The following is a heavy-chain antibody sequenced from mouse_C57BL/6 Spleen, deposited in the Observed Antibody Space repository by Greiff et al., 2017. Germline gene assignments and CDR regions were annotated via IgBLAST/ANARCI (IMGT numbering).Heavy chain of an antibody. Sequence: VQLQQSGPELVKPGASVKISCKASGYAFSSSWMNWVKQRPGKGLEWIGRIYPGDGDTNYNGKFKGKATLTADKSSSTAYMQLSSLTSEDSAVYFCARPARSTMAFDYWGQGTTLTVSS. CDR3: ARPARSTMAFDY. CDR2: IYPGDGDT. CDR1: GYAFSSSW. D-gene: IGHD2-1*01. J-gene: IGHJ2*01. V-gene: IGHV1-82*01.